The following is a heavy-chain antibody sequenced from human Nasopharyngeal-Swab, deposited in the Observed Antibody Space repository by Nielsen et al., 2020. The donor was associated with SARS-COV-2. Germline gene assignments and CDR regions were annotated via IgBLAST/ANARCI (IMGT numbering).Heavy chain of an antibody. Sequence: SLKISCAASGFTFDDYTMHWVRQAPGKGLEWVSGINWNSGRKGYADSVKGRFTVSRDNADNSLFLQMDSLRPEDTAFYYCAKSLYTSTWSYYFDIWGQGTMVTVPS. CDR3: AKSLYTSTWSYYFDI. D-gene: IGHD6-13*01. CDR1: GFTFDDYT. CDR2: INWNSGRK. V-gene: IGHV3-9*01. J-gene: IGHJ4*02.